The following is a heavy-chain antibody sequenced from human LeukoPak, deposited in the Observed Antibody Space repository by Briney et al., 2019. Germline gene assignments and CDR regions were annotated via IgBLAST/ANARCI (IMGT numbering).Heavy chain of an antibody. Sequence: SETLSLTCTVSGGSFHNYYWSWIRQPPGKGLEWIGYIYYNGNTKYNPSLKSRVTISLNTSNNQFSLMLNSATAADTAVYYCARRLNGYNVGGRDYFGMDVWGQGTTVTVS. CDR3: ARRLNGYNVGGRDYFGMDV. V-gene: IGHV4-59*08. CDR2: IYYNGNT. D-gene: IGHD5-24*01. J-gene: IGHJ6*02. CDR1: GGSFHNYY.